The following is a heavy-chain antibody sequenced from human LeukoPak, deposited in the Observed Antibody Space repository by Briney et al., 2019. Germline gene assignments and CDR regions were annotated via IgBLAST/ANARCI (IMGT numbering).Heavy chain of an antibody. Sequence: GGSLRLSCAASGFTFRSYAMAWVRQAPGKGLEWLSGIGDTDNRAYYAASVKGRFTISRDNSKNTLYLQMNSLRAEDTALYYCPRVSAGNHDCWSVFSQPNGFAPGGKETLVTVP. V-gene: IGHV3-23*01. J-gene: IGHJ5*02. CDR2: IGDTDNRA. CDR3: PRVSAGNHDCWSVFSQPNGFAP. CDR1: GFTFRSYA. D-gene: IGHD3-3*01.